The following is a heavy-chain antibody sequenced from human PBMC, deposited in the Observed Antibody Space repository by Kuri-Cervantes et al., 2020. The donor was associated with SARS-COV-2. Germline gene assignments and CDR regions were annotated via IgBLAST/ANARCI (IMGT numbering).Heavy chain of an antibody. D-gene: IGHD1-26*01. Sequence: GESLKISCAASGFTVSSNYMSWVRQAPGKGLEWVSSISSSSSYIYYADSVKGRFTISRDNAKNSLYLQMNSLRAEDTAVYYCARVHKAGATYYYYMDVWGKGTTVTVSS. V-gene: IGHV3-21*01. CDR2: ISSSSSYI. CDR1: GFTVSSNY. J-gene: IGHJ6*03. CDR3: ARVHKAGATYYYYMDV.